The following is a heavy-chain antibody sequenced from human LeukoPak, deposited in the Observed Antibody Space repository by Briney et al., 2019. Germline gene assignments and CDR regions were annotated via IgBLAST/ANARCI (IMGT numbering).Heavy chain of an antibody. CDR1: GLVFGKYA. CDR3: ANGGLYYYYGMDV. CDR2: ISDDSSFT. Sequence: GGSLRLSCAASGLVFGKYAMAWVRQAPGKGLECVSIISDDSSFTYYLDSVKGRSTIFRDNSKNTLYLHMNSLRAEDTAVYYCANGGLYYYYGMDVWGQGTTVTVSS. V-gene: IGHV3-23*01. J-gene: IGHJ6*02. D-gene: IGHD5-12*01.